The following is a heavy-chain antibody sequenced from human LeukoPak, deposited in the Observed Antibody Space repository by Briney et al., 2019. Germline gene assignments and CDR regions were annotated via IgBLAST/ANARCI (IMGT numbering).Heavy chain of an antibody. D-gene: IGHD4/OR15-4a*01. Sequence: PGESLRLSCVVSGFTFSNNGMSWVRQAPGKGLEWVSGLSGSGSSVYYADSVRGRLTISRDNSRNTLYLQLDSLRADDTAVYYCAKGLYWFDPWGQGTLVTVSS. J-gene: IGHJ5*02. CDR1: GFTFSNNG. CDR2: LSGSGSSV. CDR3: AKGLYWFDP. V-gene: IGHV3-23*01.